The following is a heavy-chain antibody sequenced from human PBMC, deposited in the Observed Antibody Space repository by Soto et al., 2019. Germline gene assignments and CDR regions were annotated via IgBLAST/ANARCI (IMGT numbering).Heavy chain of an antibody. D-gene: IGHD3-16*02. J-gene: IGHJ4*02. V-gene: IGHV4-34*01. CDR3: ARGSPYDYVWGSYRNQFDY. CDR2: INHSGST. CDR1: GGSFSGYY. Sequence: ETLSLTCAVYGGSFSGYYWSWIRQPPGKGLEWIGEINHSGSTNYNPSLKSRVTISVDTSKNQFSLKLSSVTAADTAVYYCARGSPYDYVWGSYRNQFDYWGQGTLVTVSS.